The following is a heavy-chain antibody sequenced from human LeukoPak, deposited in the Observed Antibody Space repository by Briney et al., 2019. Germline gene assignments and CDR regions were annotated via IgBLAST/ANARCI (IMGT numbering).Heavy chain of an antibody. D-gene: IGHD1-26*01. CDR1: GYTFTSYY. Sequence: ASVKVSCKASGYTFTSYYMHWVRQAPGQGLEWMGIINPSGGSTSYAQKFQGRVTITADESTSTAYMELSSLRSEDTAVYYCARDPYSGSYLRYWFDPWGQGTLVTVSS. CDR2: INPSGGST. J-gene: IGHJ5*02. CDR3: ARDPYSGSYLRYWFDP. V-gene: IGHV1-46*01.